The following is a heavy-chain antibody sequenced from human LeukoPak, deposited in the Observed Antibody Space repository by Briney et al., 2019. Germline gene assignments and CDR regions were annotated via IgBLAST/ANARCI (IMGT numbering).Heavy chain of an antibody. Sequence: PSETLSLTCTVSGGSISSSNYYWGWIRQPPGKGLEWIGEINHSGSTNYNPSLKSRVTISVDTSKNQFSLKLSSVTAADTAVYYCASTPAYYDFWSGYYSPGAFDIWGQGTMVTVSS. CDR2: INHSGST. CDR3: ASTPAYYDFWSGYYSPGAFDI. V-gene: IGHV4-39*07. J-gene: IGHJ3*02. CDR1: GGSISSSNYY. D-gene: IGHD3-3*01.